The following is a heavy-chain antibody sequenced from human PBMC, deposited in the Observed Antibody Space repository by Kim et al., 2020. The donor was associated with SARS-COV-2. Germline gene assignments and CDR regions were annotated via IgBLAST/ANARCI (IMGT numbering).Heavy chain of an antibody. D-gene: IGHD5-18*01. Sequence: YATSVKGRFTISRDKSKNTLYLQTNSLRAEDTAVYYCARDPLEYIYGMDVWGQGTTVTVSS. J-gene: IGHJ6*02. V-gene: IGHV3-33*01. CDR3: ARDPLEYIYGMDV.